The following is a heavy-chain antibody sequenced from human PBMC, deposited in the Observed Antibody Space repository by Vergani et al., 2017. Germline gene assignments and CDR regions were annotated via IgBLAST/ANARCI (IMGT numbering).Heavy chain of an antibody. V-gene: IGHV3-23*01. CDR2: ISGSGGST. D-gene: IGHD3-3*01. J-gene: IGHJ4*02. Sequence: EVQLLESGGGLVQPGGSLRLSYAASGFTFSSYAMSWVRQAPGKGLEWVSAISGSGGSTYYADSVKGRFTISRDNSKNTLYLQMNSLRAEDTAVYYCAKLVNYDFWSGYDTFDYWGQGTLVTVSS. CDR1: GFTFSSYA. CDR3: AKLVNYDFWSGYDTFDY.